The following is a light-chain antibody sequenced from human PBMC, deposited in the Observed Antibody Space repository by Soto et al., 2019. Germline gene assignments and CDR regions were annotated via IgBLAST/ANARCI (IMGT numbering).Light chain of an antibody. J-gene: IGLJ3*02. CDR3: QTWGSGIWV. V-gene: IGLV4-69*01. CDR2: LNSDGSH. Sequence: QPVLTQSPSASASLGASVKLTCTLSSGHSTYAIAWHQQQPEKGPRCLMNLNSDGSHSKGDGIPDRFSGSSSGTERYLTISSLQSEDEADYYCQTWGSGIWVFGGGTELTVL. CDR1: SGHSTYA.